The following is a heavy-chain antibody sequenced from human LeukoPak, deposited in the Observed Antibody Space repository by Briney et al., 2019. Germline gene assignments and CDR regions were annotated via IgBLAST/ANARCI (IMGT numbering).Heavy chain of an antibody. J-gene: IGHJ4*02. D-gene: IGHD5-18*01. Sequence: PSETLSLTCTVSGGSISSGSYYWSWIRQPAGKGLEWIGRIYTSGSTNYNPSLKSRVTISVDTSKNQFSLKLSSVTAADTAAYYCAREVDTAMVQAPDYWGQGTLVTVSS. CDR2: IYTSGST. CDR3: AREVDTAMVQAPDY. V-gene: IGHV4-61*02. CDR1: GGSISSGSYY.